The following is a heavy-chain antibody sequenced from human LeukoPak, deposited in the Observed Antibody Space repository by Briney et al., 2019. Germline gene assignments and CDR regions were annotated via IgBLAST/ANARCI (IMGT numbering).Heavy chain of an antibody. Sequence: GGSLRLSCAASGFTFSSYWMHWVRQAPGMGRGWASRISGDGSTTSYADSVKGRFNISRDNAKNTLYLQMNSLRAEDTAVYYCARLDILTGNYYYFDFWGQGTLVTVSS. J-gene: IGHJ4*02. CDR2: ISGDGSTT. D-gene: IGHD3-9*01. CDR1: GFTFSSYW. CDR3: ARLDILTGNYYYFDF. V-gene: IGHV3-74*01.